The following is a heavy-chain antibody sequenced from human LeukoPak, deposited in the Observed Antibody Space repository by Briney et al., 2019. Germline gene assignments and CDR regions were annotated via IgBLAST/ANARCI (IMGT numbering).Heavy chain of an antibody. CDR3: AREYSYGYRDFDY. V-gene: IGHV3-23*01. CDR1: GFTFSSYA. J-gene: IGHJ4*02. Sequence: GGSLRLSCAASGFTFSSYAMSWVRQAPGKGLEWVSAISDSGGSTYYADSVKGRFTISRDNSKNTLYLLMNSLRAEDTAVYYCAREYSYGYRDFDYWGQGTLVTVSS. D-gene: IGHD5-18*01. CDR2: ISDSGGST.